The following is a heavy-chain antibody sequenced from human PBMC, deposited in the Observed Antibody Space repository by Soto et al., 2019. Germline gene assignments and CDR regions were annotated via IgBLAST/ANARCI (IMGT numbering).Heavy chain of an antibody. J-gene: IGHJ6*02. Sequence: PGGSLRLSCAASGFTFSSYGMHWVRQAPGKGLEWVAVISYDGSNKYYADSVKGRFTISRDNSKNTLYLQMNSLRAEDTAVYYCAKDRAKSYDFWSGPFPSPLYYYGMDVWGQGTTVTVSS. CDR2: ISYDGSNK. D-gene: IGHD3-3*01. V-gene: IGHV3-30*18. CDR1: GFTFSSYG. CDR3: AKDRAKSYDFWSGPFPSPLYYYGMDV.